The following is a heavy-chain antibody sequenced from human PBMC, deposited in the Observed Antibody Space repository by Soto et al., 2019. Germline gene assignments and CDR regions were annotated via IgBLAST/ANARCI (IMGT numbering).Heavy chain of an antibody. V-gene: IGHV4-59*01. J-gene: IGHJ5*02. CDR3: AKIAAAGTYWFEP. CDR2: IYYSGST. Sequence: SDTLSPPCTVSGGSIGSYYWSWIRQPPGKGLEWIGYIYYSGSTNYNPSLKSRVTISVDTSKNQFSLKLSSVTAADTAVYYCAKIAAAGTYWFEPWGKGTLVTVSS. CDR1: GGSIGSYY. D-gene: IGHD6-13*01.